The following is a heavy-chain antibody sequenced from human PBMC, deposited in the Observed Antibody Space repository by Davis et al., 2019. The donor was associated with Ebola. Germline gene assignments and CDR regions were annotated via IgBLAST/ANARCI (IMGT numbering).Heavy chain of an antibody. Sequence: ESLNISCAASGFTFSSYALSLVRPAPGKGMEWLSGITDNGGSPFYAVSVRARFTSSRDNSQNTLYLQMNSLRAEDSAVYYCAKRSCSGSSCYTFFDCWGQGSLVTVSS. CDR1: GFTFSSYA. V-gene: IGHV3-23*01. D-gene: IGHD2-2*02. CDR2: ITDNGGSP. CDR3: AKRSCSGSSCYTFFDC. J-gene: IGHJ4*02.